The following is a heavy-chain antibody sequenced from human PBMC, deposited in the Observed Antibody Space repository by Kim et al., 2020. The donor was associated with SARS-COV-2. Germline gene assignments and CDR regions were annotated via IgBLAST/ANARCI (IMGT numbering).Heavy chain of an antibody. D-gene: IGHD6-19*01. J-gene: IGHJ3*02. V-gene: IGHV3-33*06. Sequence: KYYATSVKGRIPISIYNSKNTLYLQMNNLGAEDTAVYYCAKGLAQGAFDIWGQGTMVTVSS. CDR3: AKGLAQGAFDI. CDR2: K.